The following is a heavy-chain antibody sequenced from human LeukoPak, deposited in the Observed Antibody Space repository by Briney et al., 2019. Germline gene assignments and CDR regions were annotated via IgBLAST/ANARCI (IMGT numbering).Heavy chain of an antibody. CDR3: AKDGYCSSTSCMDV. V-gene: IGHV3-30*02. Sequence: GGSLRLSCAASGFAFSSYGMHWVRQAPGKGLEWVAFIRYDGSNKYYADSVKGRFTISRDNSKNTLYLQMNSLRAEDTAVYYCAKDGYCSSTSCMDVWGKGTTVTVSS. CDR1: GFAFSSYG. J-gene: IGHJ6*03. CDR2: IRYDGSNK. D-gene: IGHD2-2*03.